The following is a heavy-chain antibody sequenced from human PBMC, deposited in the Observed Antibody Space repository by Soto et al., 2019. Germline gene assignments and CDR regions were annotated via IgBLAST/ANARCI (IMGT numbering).Heavy chain of an antibody. Sequence: HTGGSLRLSCAASGFTFSSYGMHWVRQAPGKGLEWVAVISYDGSNKYYADSVKGRFTISRDNSKNTLYLQMNSLRAEDTAVYYCAKDPFDYWGQGTLVTVSS. J-gene: IGHJ4*02. CDR1: GFTFSSYG. V-gene: IGHV3-30*18. CDR3: AKDPFDY. CDR2: ISYDGSNK.